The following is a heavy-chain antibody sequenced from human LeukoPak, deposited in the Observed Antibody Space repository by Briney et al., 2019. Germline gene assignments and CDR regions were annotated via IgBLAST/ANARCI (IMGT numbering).Heavy chain of an antibody. Sequence: ASVKVSCKASGGTFSSYPISWVRQAPGQGLEWMGGIIPIFGTANYAQKFQGRVTITADESTSTAYMELSSLRSEDTAVYYCARLIPHYYDSSGPNWFDPWGQGTLVTVSS. J-gene: IGHJ5*02. CDR2: IIPIFGTA. V-gene: IGHV1-69*01. D-gene: IGHD3-22*01. CDR1: GGTFSSYP. CDR3: ARLIPHYYDSSGPNWFDP.